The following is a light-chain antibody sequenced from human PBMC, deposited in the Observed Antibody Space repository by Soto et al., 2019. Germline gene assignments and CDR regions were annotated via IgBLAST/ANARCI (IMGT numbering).Light chain of an antibody. V-gene: IGKV1-39*01. CDR3: HQSYTNPWT. CDR2: AAS. CDR1: QSISSY. J-gene: IGKJ1*01. Sequence: DIQMTQSPSSLSASVGDRVTITCRASQSISSYLNWYQQKPGQAPKLLIYAASSLQSGVPSRFSGSGSGTDFTLTISSLQPEDFATYYCHQSYTNPWTFGQGTKVEIK.